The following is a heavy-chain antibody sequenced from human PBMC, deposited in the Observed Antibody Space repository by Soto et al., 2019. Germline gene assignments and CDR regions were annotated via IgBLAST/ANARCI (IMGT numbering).Heavy chain of an antibody. CDR2: VKPDGSQK. D-gene: IGHD3-22*01. Sequence: PGGSLRLSCAASGFTFSTYWMSWVRQAPGKGLEWVANVKPDGSQKWYVDSVKGRFTISRDNAKNSLYLQMNSLRAEDTAVYYCARGDYYDSSGPFSDAFDIWAQRTTVTVSS. CDR1: GFTFSTYW. V-gene: IGHV3-7*04. CDR3: ARGDYYDSSGPFSDAFDI. J-gene: IGHJ3*02.